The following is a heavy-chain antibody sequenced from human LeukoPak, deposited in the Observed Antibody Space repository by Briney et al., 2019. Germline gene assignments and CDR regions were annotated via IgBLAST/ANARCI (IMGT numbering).Heavy chain of an antibody. CDR1: GFTFSSYA. CDR2: IGSSSSYI. V-gene: IGHV3-21*01. CDR3: ARDLGVAEVL. Sequence: GGSLRLSCAASGFTFSSYAMSWVRQAPGKGLEWVSSIGSSSSYIYYADSVKGRFTISRDNAKNSLYLQMNSLRAEDTAVYYCARDLGVAEVLWGQGTLVTVSS. J-gene: IGHJ4*02. D-gene: IGHD2-15*01.